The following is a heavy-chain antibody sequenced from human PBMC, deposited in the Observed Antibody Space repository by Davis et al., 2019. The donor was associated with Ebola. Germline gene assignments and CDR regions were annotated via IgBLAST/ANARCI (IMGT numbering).Heavy chain of an antibody. CDR3: ARDRRGEWFPDY. D-gene: IGHD3-3*01. CDR2: ITGSGGNT. V-gene: IGHV3-23*01. Sequence: PGGSLRLSCAASGFTFSDYTMSWVRQAPGKGLEWVSSITGSGGNTYYADSVKGQFTTSRDNSKNTLYLQMNSLRVEDTALYYCARDRRGEWFPDYWGQGTLVTVSS. J-gene: IGHJ4*02. CDR1: GFTFSDYT.